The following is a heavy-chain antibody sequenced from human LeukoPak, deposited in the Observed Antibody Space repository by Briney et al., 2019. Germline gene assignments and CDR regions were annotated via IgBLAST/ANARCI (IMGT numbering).Heavy chain of an antibody. Sequence: SETLSLTCTVSGGSISSYYWSWIRQPPGKGLEWIGYIYYSGSTNYNPSLKSRVTISVDTSKNQFSLRLSSVTAADTAVYYCARQGRVVWELLGYFDYWGQGTLVTVSS. D-gene: IGHD1-26*01. CDR1: GGSISSYY. V-gene: IGHV4-59*08. J-gene: IGHJ4*02. CDR3: ARQGRVVWELLGYFDY. CDR2: IYYSGST.